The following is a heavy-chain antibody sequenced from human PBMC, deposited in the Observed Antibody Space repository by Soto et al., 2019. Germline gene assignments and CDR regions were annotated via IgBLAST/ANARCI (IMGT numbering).Heavy chain of an antibody. D-gene: IGHD3-3*01. CDR3: TRGGVATRTFDY. Sequence: GESLKISWKASGYSITSHWIARVRQMPGQGLEWMGIIFPDDSDTRYSPSFQGQVTISADKSISTAYVQWSSLKASDTAMYYCTRGGVATRTFDYWGQGTLVTVSS. V-gene: IGHV5-51*01. CDR2: IFPDDSDT. CDR1: GYSITSHW. J-gene: IGHJ4*02.